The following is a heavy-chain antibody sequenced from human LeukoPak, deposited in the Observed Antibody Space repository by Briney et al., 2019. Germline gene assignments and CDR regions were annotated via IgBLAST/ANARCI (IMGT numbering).Heavy chain of an antibody. CDR3: AGSGGVYYYYYMDV. J-gene: IGHJ6*03. D-gene: IGHD3-10*01. V-gene: IGHV4-34*01. CDR1: GGSFSGYY. CDR2: INHSGST. Sequence: PSETLSLTRAVYGGSFSGYYWSWIRQPPGKGLEWIGEINHSGSTNYNPSLKSRVTISVDTSKNQFSLKLSSVTAADTAVYYCAGSGGVYYYYYMDVWGKGTTVTVSS.